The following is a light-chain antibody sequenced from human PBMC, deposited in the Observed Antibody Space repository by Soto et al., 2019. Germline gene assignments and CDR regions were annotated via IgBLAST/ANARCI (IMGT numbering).Light chain of an antibody. Sequence: EIVLTQSPATLSLSPGERATLSCRASQSVSSYLAWYQQKPGQAPRLLIYDASNRATGIPARFSGSGSGTDFTLTISSLEPEDFAVYYCQQRSNWSPITFG. J-gene: IGKJ5*01. CDR2: DAS. CDR1: QSVSSY. V-gene: IGKV3-11*01. CDR3: QQRSNWSPIT.